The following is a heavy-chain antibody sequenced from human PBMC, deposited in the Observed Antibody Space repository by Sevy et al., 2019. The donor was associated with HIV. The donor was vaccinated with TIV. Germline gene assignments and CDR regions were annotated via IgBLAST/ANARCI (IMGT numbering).Heavy chain of an antibody. D-gene: IGHD6-13*01. J-gene: IGHJ4*02. Sequence: GGSLRLSCEASGFTFSSYWMSWVRQAPGKGLEWVANIKEDGSVKYYVESVKGRFTISRDNAKNSVYLQMNSLRAEDAALYYCERAIGAAGSYWGLGTLVTVSS. CDR3: ERAIGAAGSY. V-gene: IGHV3-7*01. CDR2: IKEDGSVK. CDR1: GFTFSSYW.